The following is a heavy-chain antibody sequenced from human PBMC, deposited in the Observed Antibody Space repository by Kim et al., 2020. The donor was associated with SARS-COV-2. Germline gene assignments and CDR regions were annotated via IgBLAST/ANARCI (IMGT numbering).Heavy chain of an antibody. CDR3: AKYKITMFQGVLYGLDV. Sequence: GGSLRLSCAASGFTFDDYAMHWVRQAPGKGLEWVSGISWNSGTIGYADSVKGRFTISRDNAKNSLYLHMNSLRTEDTALYYCAKYKITMFQGVLYGLDV. V-gene: IGHV3-9*01. D-gene: IGHD3-10*01. J-gene: IGHJ6*01. CDR2: ISWNSGTI. CDR1: GFTFDDYA.